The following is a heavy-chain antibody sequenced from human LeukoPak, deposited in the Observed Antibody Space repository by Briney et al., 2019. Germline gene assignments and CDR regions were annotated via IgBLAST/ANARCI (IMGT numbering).Heavy chain of an antibody. V-gene: IGHV3-15*01. CDR1: GFTVSDFW. Sequence: GGSLRLSCAASGFTVSDFWMIWVRQAPGRGLEWVGHIRTKSEGATTQYAAPVKGRFTVSRDDSKNTVYLQMDSLQSDGTAVYYCVKRWFDPWGQGALVTVSS. CDR3: VKRWFDP. J-gene: IGHJ5*02. CDR2: IRTKSEGATT.